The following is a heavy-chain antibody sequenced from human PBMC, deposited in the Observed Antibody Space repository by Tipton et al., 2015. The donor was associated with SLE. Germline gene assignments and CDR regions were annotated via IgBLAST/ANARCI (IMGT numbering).Heavy chain of an antibody. CDR2: IYYSGST. J-gene: IGHJ6*03. CDR1: GGSISSNSYY. V-gene: IGHV4-39*07. Sequence: TLALTCIVSGGSISSNSYYWGWIRQPPGKGLEWIGSIYYSGSTYYNPSLTSRVTISVDTSKNHFSLKLSSVTAADTAVYYCARETRAVADGIYYMDVWGIGATGTVSS. D-gene: IGHD6-19*01. CDR3: ARETRAVADGIYYMDV.